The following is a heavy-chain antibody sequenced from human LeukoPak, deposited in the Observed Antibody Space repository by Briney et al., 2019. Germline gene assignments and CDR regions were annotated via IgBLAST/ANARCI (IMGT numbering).Heavy chain of an antibody. CDR3: ARDLRVIAIRAGGHAFDI. CDR1: GGSISSSSYY. Sequence: SETLSLTCTVSGGSISSSSYYWGWIRQPPGKGLEWIGSIYYSGSTYYNPSLKSRVTISVDTSKNQFSLKLSSVTAAGTAVYYCARDLRVIAIRAGGHAFDIWGQGTMVTVSS. CDR2: IYYSGST. V-gene: IGHV4-39*02. D-gene: IGHD2-21*01. J-gene: IGHJ3*02.